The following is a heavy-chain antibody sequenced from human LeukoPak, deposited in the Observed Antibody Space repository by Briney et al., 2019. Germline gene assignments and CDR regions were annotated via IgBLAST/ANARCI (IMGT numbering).Heavy chain of an antibody. CDR1: GGTISSGGYY. D-gene: IGHD3-3*01. V-gene: IGHV4-31*03. CDR3: ARVWYYYDFWSGYSAHGPKGWFDP. Sequence: TLSLTCTVSGGTISSGGYYWSWIRQHPGKDLEWIGYIYYSSSTYYNPSLKSRATISVDTSNNQFSLKLSALTAADTASYYCARVWYYYDFWSGYSAHGPKGWFDPWGQGTLVTVSS. CDR2: IYYSSST. J-gene: IGHJ5*02.